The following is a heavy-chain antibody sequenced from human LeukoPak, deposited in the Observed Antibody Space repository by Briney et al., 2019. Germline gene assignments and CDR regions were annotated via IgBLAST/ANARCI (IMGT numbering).Heavy chain of an antibody. CDR1: GYTFTSYG. V-gene: IGHV1-69*04. CDR2: IIPILGIA. J-gene: IGHJ4*02. Sequence: GASVKVSCKASGYTFTSYGISWVRQAPGQGLEWMGRIIPILGIANYAQKFQGRVTITADKSTSTAYMELSSLRSEDTAVYYCANIGGITMVRGVIIKEPDWGQGTLVTVSS. CDR3: ANIGGITMVRGVIIKEPD. D-gene: IGHD3-10*01.